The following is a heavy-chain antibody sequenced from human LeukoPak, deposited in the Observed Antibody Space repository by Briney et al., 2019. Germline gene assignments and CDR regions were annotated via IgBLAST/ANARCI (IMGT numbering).Heavy chain of an antibody. CDR1: GGSISSYY. J-gene: IGHJ5*02. CDR2: IYYSGST. CDR3: ARWGRMVRGFIMGNWFDP. V-gene: IGHV4-59*01. D-gene: IGHD3-10*01. Sequence: SETLSLTCTVSGGSISSYYWSWIRQPPGKGPEWIGYIYYSGSTNYNPSLKSRVTISVDTSKNQFSLKLSSVTAADTAVYYCARWGRMVRGFIMGNWFDPWGQGTLVTVSS.